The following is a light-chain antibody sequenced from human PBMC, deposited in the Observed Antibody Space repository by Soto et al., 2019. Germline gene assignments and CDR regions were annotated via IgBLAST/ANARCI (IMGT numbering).Light chain of an antibody. Sequence: IQMTQSPSSLSASVGDRVTITCRASQGISNYLAWYQQKPGKVPKLLIYAASTLQSGVPSRFSGSGSGTDFTLTISSLQPEDVATYYCQKYNSAPQDTFGQGTRLEIK. CDR3: QKYNSAPQDT. J-gene: IGKJ5*01. CDR2: AAS. V-gene: IGKV1-27*01. CDR1: QGISNY.